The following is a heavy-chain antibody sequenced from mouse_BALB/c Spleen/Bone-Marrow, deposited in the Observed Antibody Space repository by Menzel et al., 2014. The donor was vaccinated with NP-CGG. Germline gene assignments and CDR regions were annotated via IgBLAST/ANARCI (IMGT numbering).Heavy chain of an antibody. Sequence: EVKLVESGGGLVQPGGSLKLSCAASGFTFSNYGMSWVRQTPDKRLELVATITSNGGSTYYPDSVKGRFTISRDTAKNTLYLQMSSLKSEETAMYYCVRGNYGNYVDYFDFWGQGTTLTVSS. V-gene: IGHV5-6-3*01. J-gene: IGHJ2*01. CDR3: VRGNYGNYVDYFDF. CDR2: ITSNGGST. CDR1: GFTFSNYG. D-gene: IGHD2-1*01.